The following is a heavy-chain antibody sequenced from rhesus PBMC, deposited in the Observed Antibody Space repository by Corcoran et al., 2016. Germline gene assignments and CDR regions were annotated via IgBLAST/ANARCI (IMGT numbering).Heavy chain of an antibody. CDR3: ARGLIDY. CDR2: IRSGGST. J-gene: IGHJ4*01. Sequence: QVQLQQWGEGLVKPSETLSLTCAVYGGSISSNYWSWIRQPPGEGLEWIGRIRSGGSTNYNPSLKSRVTISIDTSKNQFSLKLSSVTAADTAVYYCARGLIDYWGQGVLVTVSS. V-gene: IGHV4-160*01. CDR1: GGSISSNY. D-gene: IGHD4-11*01.